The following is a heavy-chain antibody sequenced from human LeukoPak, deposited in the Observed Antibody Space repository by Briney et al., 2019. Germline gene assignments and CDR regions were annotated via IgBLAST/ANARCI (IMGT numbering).Heavy chain of an antibody. CDR1: GFIFNKYW. D-gene: IGHD3-10*01. Sequence: GGSLRLSCAASGFIFNKYWMTWVRQAPGKGLEWVATIKQDGSEKYYVDSVKGRFTISRDNAKNSLYLQMNSLRAEDTAVFYCARDFYGSGSFWDYWGQGTLVTVSS. J-gene: IGHJ4*02. V-gene: IGHV3-7*04. CDR3: ARDFYGSGSFWDY. CDR2: IKQDGSEK.